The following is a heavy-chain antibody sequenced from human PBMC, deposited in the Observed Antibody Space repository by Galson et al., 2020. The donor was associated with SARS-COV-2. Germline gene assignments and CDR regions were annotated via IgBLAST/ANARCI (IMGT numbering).Heavy chain of an antibody. CDR3: ARGLAFDY. V-gene: IGHV4-34*01. CDR1: GGSFSGYY. J-gene: IGHJ4*02. Sequence: SETLSLTCAVYGGSFSGYYWSWIRQPPGKGLEWIGEINHSGSTNYNPSLKSRVTISVDTSKNQFSLKLSSVTAADTAVYYCARGLAFDYWGQGTLVTVSS. CDR2: INHSGST.